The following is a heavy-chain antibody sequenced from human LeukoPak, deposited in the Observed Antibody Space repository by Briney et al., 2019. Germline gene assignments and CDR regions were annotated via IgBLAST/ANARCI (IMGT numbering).Heavy chain of an antibody. CDR1: GFTVSGTL. Sequence: GGSLRLSCTASGFTVSGTLMDWVRQAPGKGPEWVSVIYDDDRTAYTDSVKGRFTMSRDSSKNTVYLQMNSLRPDDSAVYYCTRDRARTESWVEFDPWGQGTLVTVSS. CDR3: TRDRARTESWVEFDP. J-gene: IGHJ5*02. CDR2: IYDDDRT. V-gene: IGHV3-53*05.